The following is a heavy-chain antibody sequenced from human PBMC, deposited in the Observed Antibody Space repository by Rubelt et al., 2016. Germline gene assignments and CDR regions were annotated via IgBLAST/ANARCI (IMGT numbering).Heavy chain of an antibody. CDR1: GYTFTTYA. J-gene: IGHJ4*02. CDR3: ATHGSGWSFDY. Sequence: QVQLVQSGAEVKKPGASVKVSCKASGYTFTTYALHWVRQAPGQRLEWMGWISAYKDNTNFAQKFQGRLTMTTDTATSTAYMELRGLGSDDTAVYYCATHGSGWSFDYWGQGTLVTVSS. V-gene: IGHV1-3*01. D-gene: IGHD6-19*01. CDR2: ISAYKDNT.